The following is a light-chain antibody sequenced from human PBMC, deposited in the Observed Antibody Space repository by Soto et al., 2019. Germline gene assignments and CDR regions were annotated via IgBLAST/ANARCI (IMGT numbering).Light chain of an antibody. V-gene: IGKV1-5*03. J-gene: IGKJ1*01. Sequence: DIQMSPSASTLSGSVGDRVTITCRASQSISSWLAWYQQKGGKAPKLLISKASNLDSGVPSRFSGSGSGTEFNLTISSLQPEDFATYYCQQYNSFIWTFGQGTKVDIK. CDR3: QQYNSFIWT. CDR2: KAS. CDR1: QSISSW.